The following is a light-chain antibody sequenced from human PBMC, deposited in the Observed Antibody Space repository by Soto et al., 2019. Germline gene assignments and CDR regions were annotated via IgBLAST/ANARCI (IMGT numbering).Light chain of an antibody. J-gene: IGKJ1*01. CDR1: QSITNY. Sequence: DIPMTQSPSTLSASVGDRVIITCRASQSITNYLNWYQQKPGKAPKLLIYAASTLQSGVPSRFSGSGSGTDFTLTISSLQPEDFATYYCQQSYSTPWTFGQGTRVEIK. V-gene: IGKV1-39*01. CDR2: AAS. CDR3: QQSYSTPWT.